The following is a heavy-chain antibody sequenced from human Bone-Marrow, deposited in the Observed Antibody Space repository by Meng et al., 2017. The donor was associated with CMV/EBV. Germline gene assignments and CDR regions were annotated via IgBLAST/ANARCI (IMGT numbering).Heavy chain of an antibody. CDR1: DASISSYY. J-gene: IGHJ4*02. V-gene: IGHV4-59*01. Sequence: GSLRLSCTVSDASISSYYWSWIRQPPGKGLEWIGYIYYSGSTNYNPSLKGRVTISADTSKNQFSLNLSSVTAADTALYYCARGRGFLEWFFDYWGQGTLVTVSS. CDR2: IYYSGST. CDR3: ARGRGFLEWFFDY. D-gene: IGHD3-3*01.